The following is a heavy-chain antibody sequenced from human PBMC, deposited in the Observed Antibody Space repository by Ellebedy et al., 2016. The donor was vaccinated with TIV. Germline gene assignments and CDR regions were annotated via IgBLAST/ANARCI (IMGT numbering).Heavy chain of an antibody. CDR3: ARGRGGSYSIPFDY. CDR2: INHIRST. D-gene: IGHD1-26*01. V-gene: IGHV4-34*01. Sequence: GSLRLXCAVYGASFSHYYWTWIRQPPGKGLEWIGEINHIRSTTYNPSLKSRVTLSITTSKNQFSLRLSSVTAADTAVYYCARGRGGSYSIPFDYWGQGTLVTVSS. CDR1: GASFSHYY. J-gene: IGHJ4*02.